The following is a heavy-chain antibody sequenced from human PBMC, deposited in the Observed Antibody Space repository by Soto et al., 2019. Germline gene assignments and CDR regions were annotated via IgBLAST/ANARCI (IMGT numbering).Heavy chain of an antibody. CDR1: GYTFTSYG. Sequence: ASVKVSCKXSGYTFTSYGISWVRQAPGQGLEWMGWISAYNGNTNYAQKLQGRVTMTTDTSTSTAYMEMSSLRAEDTAVYYCAKVFYYYDSSGYYYFDYWGQGTLVTVSS. V-gene: IGHV1-18*04. CDR2: ISAYNGNT. D-gene: IGHD3-22*01. J-gene: IGHJ4*02. CDR3: AKVFYYYDSSGYYYFDY.